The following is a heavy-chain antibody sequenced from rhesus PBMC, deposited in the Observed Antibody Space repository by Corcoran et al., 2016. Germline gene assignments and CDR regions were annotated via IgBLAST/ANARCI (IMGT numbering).Heavy chain of an antibody. D-gene: IGHD3-16*01. V-gene: IGHV3S42*01. CDR2: INSGGGSK. CDR1: GFTFSSYW. CDR3: AKAPHYYSGSYYFGFDY. J-gene: IGHJ4*01. Sequence: EVQLVESGGGLAKPGGSLRLSCAASGFTFSSYWMNWVRQTPGKGLEWISAINSGGGSKYYADSVEGRFTISRDNSKNTLSLQMNSLRAEDTAVYYCAKAPHYYSGSYYFGFDYWGQGVLVTVSS.